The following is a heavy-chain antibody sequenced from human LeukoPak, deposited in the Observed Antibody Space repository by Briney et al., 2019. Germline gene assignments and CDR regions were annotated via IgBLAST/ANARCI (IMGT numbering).Heavy chain of an antibody. CDR2: INPNSGGT. CDR3: ARVFGELLDYFDY. D-gene: IGHD3-10*02. Sequence: ASVKVSCKASGYTFTGYYVHWVRQAPGQGLEWMGWINPNSGGTNYAQKFQGRVTMTRDTSISTAYMELSSLRSEDTAVYYCARVFGELLDYFDYWGQGTLVTVSS. J-gene: IGHJ4*02. V-gene: IGHV1-2*02. CDR1: GYTFTGYY.